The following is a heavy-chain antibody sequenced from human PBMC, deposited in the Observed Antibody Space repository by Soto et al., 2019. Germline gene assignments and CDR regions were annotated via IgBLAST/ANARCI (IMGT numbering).Heavy chain of an antibody. CDR3: ARESSSGRRDRIDY. V-gene: IGHV3-33*01. Sequence: PGGSLRLCCVASGFTFSNHGMHWVRQAPGKGLEWVTVIWYDGTNRFYADSVKGRFTISRDISENTVYLQMDSLRSEDTAVYYCARESSSGRRDRIDYWGQGTLVTVSS. J-gene: IGHJ4*02. CDR2: IWYDGTNR. CDR1: GFTFSNHG. D-gene: IGHD6-19*01.